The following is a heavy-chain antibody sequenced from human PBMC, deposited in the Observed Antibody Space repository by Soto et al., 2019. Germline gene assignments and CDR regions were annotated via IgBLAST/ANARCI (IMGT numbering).Heavy chain of an antibody. D-gene: IGHD4-17*01. V-gene: IGHV3-30-3*01. J-gene: IGHJ4*02. CDR1: GFTFSSYA. CDR3: VRRLTTTVTAMVY. CDR2: ISDDGTNK. Sequence: QVQLEESGGGVVQPGRSLRLSCKGSGFTFSSYAIQWVRQAPGKGLEWVAAISDDGTNKHTADSVKGRFTISRDNSRNTVYLQVSSLRVEDTAVYYCVRRLTTTVTAMVYWGQGPPVTVSS.